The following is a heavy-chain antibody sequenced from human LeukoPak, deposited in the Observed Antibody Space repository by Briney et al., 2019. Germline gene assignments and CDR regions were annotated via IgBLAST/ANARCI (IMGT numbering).Heavy chain of an antibody. CDR3: ARVFDS. Sequence: SETLSLTCTVSGGSVSTSDYYWGWIRQSPVKGLEWVGDVFCTGKTNYNPSLRGRATISIDTSKNQFSLKLTYVTAADSAVYYCARVFDSWGQGTLVTVSS. CDR1: GGSVSTSDYY. V-gene: IGHV4-39*07. J-gene: IGHJ4*02. CDR2: VFCTGKT.